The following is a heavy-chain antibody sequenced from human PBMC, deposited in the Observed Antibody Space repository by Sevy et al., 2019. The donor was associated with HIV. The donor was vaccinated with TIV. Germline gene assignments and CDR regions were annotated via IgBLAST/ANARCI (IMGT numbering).Heavy chain of an antibody. CDR3: AKDDLGSIDY. J-gene: IGHJ4*02. Sequence: GGSLRLSCAASGFIFSTSPMHWVRQAPGKGLECVAILSYVDSDENYADSVKGRFTISRDNSKNTLYLQMNSLRTEDTAVYYCAKDDLGSIDYWGQGTLVTVSS. V-gene: IGHV3-30-3*02. CDR1: GFIFSTSP. D-gene: IGHD3-10*01. CDR2: LSYVDSDE.